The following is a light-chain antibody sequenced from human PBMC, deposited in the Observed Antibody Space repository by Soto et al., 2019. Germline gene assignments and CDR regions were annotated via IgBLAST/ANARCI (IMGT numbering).Light chain of an antibody. Sequence: DIKMTQSPSILSASVGDRVTITCRASQSIRSWLAWYQQKPGKAPKLLIYDAYSLESGVPSRFSGRRSGTEFTLTIGGLQPDDFATYYCQQFNSYPIPFGQGTRLEIK. CDR1: QSIRSW. V-gene: IGKV1-5*01. CDR3: QQFNSYPIP. J-gene: IGKJ5*01. CDR2: DAY.